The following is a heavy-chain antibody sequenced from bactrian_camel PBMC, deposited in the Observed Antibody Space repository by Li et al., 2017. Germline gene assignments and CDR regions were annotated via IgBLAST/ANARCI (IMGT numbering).Heavy chain of an antibody. CDR1: GDNRPC. CDR2: IASDGRT. D-gene: IGHD4*01. CDR3: ATAGGCYYDYGDLPPRTSDFAY. Sequence: HVQLVESGGGSVQAGGSLRLSCVASGDNRPCMAWFRQAPGKAREGVATIASDGRTTYADSVKGRFTISKDNAKNTLWLQMNSLKPGDTAMYYCATAGGCYYDYGDLPPRTSDFAYWGQGTQVTVS. J-gene: IGHJ6*01. V-gene: IGHV3S53*01.